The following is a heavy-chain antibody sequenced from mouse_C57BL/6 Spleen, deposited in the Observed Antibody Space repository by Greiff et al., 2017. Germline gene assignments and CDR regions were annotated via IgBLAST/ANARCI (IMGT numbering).Heavy chain of an antibody. CDR1: GYSITSGYY. CDR3: ARRVYYYGSSYYYAMDY. D-gene: IGHD1-1*01. V-gene: IGHV3-6*01. J-gene: IGHJ4*01. Sequence: DVKLQESGPGLVKPSQSLSLTCSVTGYSITSGYYWNWIRQFPGNKLEWMGYISYDGSNNYNPSLKNRISITRDTSKNQFFLKLNSVTTEDTATYYCARRVYYYGSSYYYAMDYWGQGTSVTVSS. CDR2: ISYDGSN.